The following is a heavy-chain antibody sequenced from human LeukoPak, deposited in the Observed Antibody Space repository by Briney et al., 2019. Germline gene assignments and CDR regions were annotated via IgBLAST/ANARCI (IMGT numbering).Heavy chain of an antibody. V-gene: IGHV4-30-4*08. CDR3: ASHYGSGSYGFDY. Sequence: SETLSLTCTVSGGSISSGDYYWSWIRQPPGKGLEWIGYIYYSGSTYYNPSLKSRVTIAVDTSKNQFSLKLSSVTAADTAVYYCASHYGSGSYGFDYWGQGTLVTVSS. CDR1: GGSISSGDYY. CDR2: IYYSGST. D-gene: IGHD3-10*01. J-gene: IGHJ4*02.